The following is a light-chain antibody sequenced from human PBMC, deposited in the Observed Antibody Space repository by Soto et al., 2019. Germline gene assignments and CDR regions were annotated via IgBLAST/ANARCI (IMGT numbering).Light chain of an antibody. CDR1: SSNVGNFNV. J-gene: IGLJ1*01. CDR3: SSFKGTNSFV. CDR2: DVS. V-gene: IGLV2-14*02. Sequence: QSVLTQPASVSGSPGQSITISCTGTSSNVGNFNVVSWYQQHPGKAPKVIIYDVSERPSGVPDRIFASKSGNTASLTVSGLQADDEANYYCSSFKGTNSFVFGTGTKVTVL.